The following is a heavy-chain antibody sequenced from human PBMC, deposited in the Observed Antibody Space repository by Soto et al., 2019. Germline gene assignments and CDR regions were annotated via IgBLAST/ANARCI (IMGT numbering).Heavy chain of an antibody. CDR1: GGTFSSYT. CDR2: IIPIIGIA. V-gene: IGHV1-69*08. Sequence: QVQLVQSGAEVKKPGSSVKVSCKASGGTFSSYTISWVRQAPGQGLEWMGRIIPIIGIANYAQKFQGRVTITADKSTSTAYMELSSLRSEDTAVYYCAREPYCSGGSCYYYYGMDVWGQGTTVTVSS. D-gene: IGHD2-15*01. J-gene: IGHJ6*02. CDR3: AREPYCSGGSCYYYYGMDV.